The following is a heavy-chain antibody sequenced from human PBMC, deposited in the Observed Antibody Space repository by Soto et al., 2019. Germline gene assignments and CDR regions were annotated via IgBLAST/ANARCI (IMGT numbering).Heavy chain of an antibody. D-gene: IGHD5-18*01. V-gene: IGHV1-69*06. Sequence: SVKVSCKASGGTFSSYAISCVLQSPLQGLEWMGGIIPIFGTANYAQKFQGRVTITANKSTSTAYMELSSLRSEDTAVYYCARDRSFKYSHEYYFDYWGQGTLVTVSS. J-gene: IGHJ4*02. CDR3: ARDRSFKYSHEYYFDY. CDR1: GGTFSSYA. CDR2: IIPIFGTA.